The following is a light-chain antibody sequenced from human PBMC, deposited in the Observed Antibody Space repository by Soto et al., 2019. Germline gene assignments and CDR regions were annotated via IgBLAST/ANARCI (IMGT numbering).Light chain of an antibody. V-gene: IGKV1-5*01. CDR3: QQYNSYSPT. Sequence: DIQMTQSPSTLSASVGDRVTITCRASQSISSWLAWYQQKPGKAPKLLIYDASSLESGVPSRFRGSGSGTEFTPTISSLQPDDFATYYCQQYNSYSPTFGQGTEVEIK. CDR2: DAS. J-gene: IGKJ1*01. CDR1: QSISSW.